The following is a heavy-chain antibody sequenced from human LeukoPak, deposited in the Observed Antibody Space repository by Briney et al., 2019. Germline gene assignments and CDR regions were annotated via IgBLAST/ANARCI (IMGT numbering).Heavy chain of an antibody. CDR1: GFTLSSYV. CDR2: ISGSGGST. V-gene: IGHV3-23*01. J-gene: IGHJ3*02. Sequence: PGGSLRLSCAASGFTLSSYVTTWVRQAPGKGLEWVSAISGSGGSTYYADSVKGRFTISRENSKNTLYLQMNSLRAEDTEVYYCARDMVAVGGTAAFDIWGQGTMVTVSS. D-gene: IGHD6-19*01. CDR3: ARDMVAVGGTAAFDI.